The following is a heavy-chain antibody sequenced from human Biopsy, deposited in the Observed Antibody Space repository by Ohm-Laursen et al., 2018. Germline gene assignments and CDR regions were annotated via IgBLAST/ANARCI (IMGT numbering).Heavy chain of an antibody. CDR3: ARAYSRGDY. CDR1: GFIFSHHS. J-gene: IGHJ4*02. Sequence: SLRLSCAASGFIFSHHSMNWVRQAPGKGLEWISYISSSSGTRYYADSVNGRFNISRDNAKNSLYLQMNSLRVEDTAVYYCARAYSRGDYWGQGTLVTVSS. CDR2: ISSSSGTR. V-gene: IGHV3-48*01. D-gene: IGHD2-15*01.